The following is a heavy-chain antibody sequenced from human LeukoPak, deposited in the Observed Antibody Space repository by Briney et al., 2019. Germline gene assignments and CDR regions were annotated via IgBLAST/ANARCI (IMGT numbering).Heavy chain of an antibody. CDR3: AKDSAYAYYGSGSYWDY. V-gene: IGHV3-23*01. CDR2: ISGSGGST. CDR1: GFTFSSYA. Sequence: GGSLRLSCAAPGFTFSSYAMSWVRQAPGKGLEWVSGISGSGGSTYADSVKGRFTISRDSSKNTLYLQMNSLRAEDTAVYYCAKDSAYAYYGSGSYWDYWGQGTLVTVSS. J-gene: IGHJ4*02. D-gene: IGHD3-10*01.